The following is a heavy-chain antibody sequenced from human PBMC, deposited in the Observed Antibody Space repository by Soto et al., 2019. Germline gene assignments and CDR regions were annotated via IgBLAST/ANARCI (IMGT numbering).Heavy chain of an antibody. V-gene: IGHV3-30*18. Sequence: GGSPRLSCAASGFTFSSYGMHWVRQAPGKGLEWVAVISYDGSNKYYADSVKGRFTISRDNSKNTLYLQMNSLRAEDTAVYYCAKDSRIHYDFWSGYNWFDPWGQGTLVTSPQ. CDR1: GFTFSSYG. CDR2: ISYDGSNK. J-gene: IGHJ5*02. CDR3: AKDSRIHYDFWSGYNWFDP. D-gene: IGHD3-3*01.